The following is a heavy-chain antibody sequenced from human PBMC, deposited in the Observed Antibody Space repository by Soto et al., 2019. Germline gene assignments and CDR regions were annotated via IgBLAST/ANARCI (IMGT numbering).Heavy chain of an antibody. Sequence: QVQLQQWGAGLLKPSETLSLTCAVYGGSFSGYYWSWIRQPPGKGLEWIGEINHSGSTNYNPSLKSRVTISVDTSKNQFSLKLSSVTAADTAVYYCARWNYDILTGYSVYGMDVWGQGTTVTVSS. J-gene: IGHJ6*02. D-gene: IGHD3-9*01. CDR2: INHSGST. CDR1: GGSFSGYY. V-gene: IGHV4-34*01. CDR3: ARWNYDILTGYSVYGMDV.